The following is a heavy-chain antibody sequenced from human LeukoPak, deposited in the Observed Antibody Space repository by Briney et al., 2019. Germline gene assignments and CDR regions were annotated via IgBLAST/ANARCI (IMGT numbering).Heavy chain of an antibody. V-gene: IGHV3-7*03. Sequence: PGGSLRLSCAASGFTFSGYWMTWVRQAPGKGLEWVANIKQDGGEKNYVDSVRGRFTVSRDNAKNSLYLQMNSLTTEDTALYYCAKARWEPNFDYWGQGTLVTVSS. CDR3: AKARWEPNFDY. D-gene: IGHD1-26*01. J-gene: IGHJ4*02. CDR1: GFTFSGYW. CDR2: IKQDGGEK.